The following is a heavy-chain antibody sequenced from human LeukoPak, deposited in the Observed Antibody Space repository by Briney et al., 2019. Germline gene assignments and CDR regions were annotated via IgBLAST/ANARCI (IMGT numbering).Heavy chain of an antibody. V-gene: IGHV3-7*01. D-gene: IGHD3-16*02. J-gene: IGHJ5*02. CDR3: ARDSLRAWA. Sequence: GGSLRLSCAASGFTFGSYWMSWVRQAPGKGLEWVANIKQDGSEKYYVDSVKGRFTISRDNAKNSLYLQMNSLRAEDTAVYYCARDSLRAWAWGQGTLVTVSS. CDR1: GFTFGSYW. CDR2: IKQDGSEK.